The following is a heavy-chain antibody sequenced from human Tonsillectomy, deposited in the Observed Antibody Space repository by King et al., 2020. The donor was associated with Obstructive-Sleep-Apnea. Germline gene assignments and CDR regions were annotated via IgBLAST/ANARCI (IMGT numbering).Heavy chain of an antibody. CDR3: ARGLLWFGESSRDDAFDI. CDR2: MNPNSGNT. CDR1: GYTFTSYD. V-gene: IGHV1-8*01. D-gene: IGHD3-10*01. Sequence: QLVQSGAEVKKPGASVKVSCKASGYTFTSYDINWVRQATGQGLEWMGWMNPNSGNTGYAQKFQGRVTMTRNTSISPAYMELSSLRSEDTAVYYCARGLLWFGESSRDDAFDIWGQGTMVTVSS. J-gene: IGHJ3*02.